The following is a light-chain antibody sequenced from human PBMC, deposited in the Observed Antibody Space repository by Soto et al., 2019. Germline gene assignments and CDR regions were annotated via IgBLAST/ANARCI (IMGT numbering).Light chain of an antibody. CDR1: QSFRSY. V-gene: IGKV3-11*01. Sequence: EIVLTQSPATLSLSPGERATLSCRASQSFRSYLAWYQQKPGQSPGLLIYDTSNRATGIPARFSGSGSGTDFTLTISSLEPEDFAVYYCQQRFDWPLTFGGGTKVEI. CDR2: DTS. CDR3: QQRFDWPLT. J-gene: IGKJ4*01.